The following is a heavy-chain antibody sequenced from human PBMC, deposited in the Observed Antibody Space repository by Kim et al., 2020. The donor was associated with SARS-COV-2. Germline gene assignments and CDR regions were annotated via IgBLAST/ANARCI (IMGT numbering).Heavy chain of an antibody. Sequence: SETLSLTCAVYGGSFSGYYWSWIRQPPGKGLEWIGEINHSGSTNYNPSLKSRVTISVDTSKNQFSLKLSSVTAADTAVYYCARENYSSWVYYYYYMDVWGKGTTVTVSS. CDR2: INHSGST. CDR3: ARENYSSWVYYYYYMDV. D-gene: IGHD6-13*01. CDR1: GGSFSGYY. V-gene: IGHV4-34*01. J-gene: IGHJ6*03.